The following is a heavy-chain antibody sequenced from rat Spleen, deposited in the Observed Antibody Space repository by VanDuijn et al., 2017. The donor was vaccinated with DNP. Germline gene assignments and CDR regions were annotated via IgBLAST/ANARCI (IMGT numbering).Heavy chain of an antibody. CDR3: ARVNNNLYYALDA. Sequence: EVQLVESGGGLVQPGRSLKLSCAASGFTFSNYGMAWVRQAPTKGLEWVASISYDGGSTYYPDSVKGRFTISRDNAKNTLYLQMNSLRSEDTATYYCARVNNNLYYALDAWGQGTSVTVSS. D-gene: IGHD1-10*01. CDR1: GFTFSNYG. V-gene: IGHV5S13*01. J-gene: IGHJ4*01. CDR2: ISYDGGST.